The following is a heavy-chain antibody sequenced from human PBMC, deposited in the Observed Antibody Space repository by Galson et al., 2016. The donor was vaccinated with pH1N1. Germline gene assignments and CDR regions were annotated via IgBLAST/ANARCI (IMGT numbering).Heavy chain of an antibody. D-gene: IGHD1-1*01. CDR3: VRDGERAPGGGDLDYYYSGLDV. V-gene: IGHV3-11*06. Sequence: SLRLSCAASGFMFSDHYMNWIRQAPGRGLEWVSQISSGSSDITYADSVRGRFTVSRDNAKKSLFLQMNSLRAEDTAIYYCVRDGERAPGGGDLDYYYSGLDVWGRGTTVTVSS. J-gene: IGHJ6*02. CDR2: ISSGSSDI. CDR1: GFMFSDHY.